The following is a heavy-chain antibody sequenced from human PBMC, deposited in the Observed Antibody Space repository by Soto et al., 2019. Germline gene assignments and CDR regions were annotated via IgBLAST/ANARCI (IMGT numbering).Heavy chain of an antibody. CDR2: IWYDGSDK. D-gene: IGHD1-1*01. CDR3: DLSWYSYSFDL. Sequence: PGGSLRLSCAASGFTFSSYGMHWVRQAPGKGLEWVAVIWYDGSDKYYADSVKGRFTISRDNSKNTLYLQMNSLRAEDTAVYYCDLSWYSYSFDLWGQGTLVTVSS. CDR1: GFTFSSYG. J-gene: IGHJ4*02. V-gene: IGHV3-33*08.